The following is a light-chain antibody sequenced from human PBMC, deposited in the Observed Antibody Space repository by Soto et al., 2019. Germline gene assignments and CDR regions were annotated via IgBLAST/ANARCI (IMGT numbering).Light chain of an antibody. J-gene: IGKJ1*01. CDR2: GAS. V-gene: IGKV3-20*01. CDR3: QQYGGSPWT. CDR1: QSVRSSY. Sequence: EIVLTQSPGTLSLSPGERATLSCRVSQSVRSSYLAWYQQKPGQAPRLLIYGASSRATGIPDRFSGSGSGTDFTLTVSRLEPEDFAVYYCQQYGGSPWTFGQGTKVEIK.